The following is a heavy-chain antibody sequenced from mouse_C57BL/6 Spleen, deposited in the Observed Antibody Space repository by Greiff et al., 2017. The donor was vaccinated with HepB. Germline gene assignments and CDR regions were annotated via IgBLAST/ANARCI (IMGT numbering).Heavy chain of an antibody. J-gene: IGHJ4*01. CDR2: IYPRSGNT. D-gene: IGHD3-2*02. V-gene: IGHV1-81*01. CDR1: GYTFTSYG. CDR3: AGWGSGSRGAMDY. Sequence: QVQLQQSGAELARPGASVKLSCKASGYTFTSYGISWVKQRTGQGLEWIGEIYPRSGNTYYNEKFKGKATLTADTSSSTAYMELRSLTSEDSAVYFCAGWGSGSRGAMDYWGQGTSVTVSS.